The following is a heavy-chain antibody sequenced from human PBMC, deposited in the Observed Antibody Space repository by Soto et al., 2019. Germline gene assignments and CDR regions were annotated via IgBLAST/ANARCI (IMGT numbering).Heavy chain of an antibody. CDR1: GGSISSGGYY. J-gene: IGHJ4*02. Sequence: QVQLQESGPGLVKPSQTLSLTCTVSGGSISSGGYYWSWIRQHPGKGLEWIGYIYYSGSTYYNPSLKSRVTISVDTTKNPFSLKLSSVTAADTAVYYCARVWQKVRGVISYYFDYWGQGTLVTVSS. D-gene: IGHD3-10*01. CDR2: IYYSGST. V-gene: IGHV4-31*03. CDR3: ARVWQKVRGVISYYFDY.